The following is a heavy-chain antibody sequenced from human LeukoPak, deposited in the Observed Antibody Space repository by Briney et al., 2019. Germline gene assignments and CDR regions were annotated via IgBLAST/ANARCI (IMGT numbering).Heavy chain of an antibody. V-gene: IGHV3-30*04. CDR1: GFTFSSYA. D-gene: IGHD3-3*01. J-gene: IGHJ6*03. Sequence: GRSLRLSCAASGFTFSSYAMHWVRQAPGKGLEWVAVISYDGSNKYYADSVKGRFTISRDNSKNTLYLQMNSLRAEDTAAYYCARDPYDFWSGYYYYYYYMDVWGKGTTVTVSS. CDR2: ISYDGSNK. CDR3: ARDPYDFWSGYYYYYYYMDV.